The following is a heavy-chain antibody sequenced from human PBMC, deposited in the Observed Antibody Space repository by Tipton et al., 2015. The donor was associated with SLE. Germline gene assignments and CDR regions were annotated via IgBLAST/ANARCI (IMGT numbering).Heavy chain of an antibody. V-gene: IGHV1-18*01. CDR3: ARVRVDTAMGVFDF. CDR2: ISTYNGNT. D-gene: IGHD5-18*01. CDR1: GYTFTTYG. J-gene: IGHJ4*02. Sequence: QLVQSGVEMKKPGASVRVSCKASGYTFTTYGISWVRQAPGQGLEWMGWISTYNGNTNYAQKLQGRVTMTSDTSTSTAYMELRSLRSDDTAIYYCARVRVDTAMGVFDFWGQGTLVTVSS.